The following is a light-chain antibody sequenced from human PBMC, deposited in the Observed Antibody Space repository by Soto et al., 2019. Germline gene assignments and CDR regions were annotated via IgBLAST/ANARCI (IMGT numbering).Light chain of an antibody. V-gene: IGKV3-15*01. CDR2: GVS. CDR3: QQYNNWPIT. J-gene: IGKJ5*01. CDR1: QSVNLY. Sequence: EVVLTQSPATLSVSPGEGATLSCRASQSVNLYLAWYQQKPGQAPRVIIYGVSTRATGVPGRFSGGGSGTEFTLTISTLQSEDFGVYYCQQYNNWPITFGQGTRLEIK.